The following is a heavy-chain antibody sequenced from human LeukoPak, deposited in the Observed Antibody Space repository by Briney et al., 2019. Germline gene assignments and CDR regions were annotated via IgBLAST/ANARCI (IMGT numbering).Heavy chain of an antibody. CDR2: IWFDGSYK. CDR1: GFTFSSYA. D-gene: IGHD2-15*01. J-gene: IGHJ4*02. Sequence: GGSLRLSCAASGFTFSSYAMSWVRQAPGKGLEWVALIWFDGSYKYYVDSVKGRFTISRDNSKNTVYLQMNSLRAEDTALYYCARTTAATHGVFDYWGQGTLVTVSS. CDR3: ARTTAATHGVFDY. V-gene: IGHV3-33*08.